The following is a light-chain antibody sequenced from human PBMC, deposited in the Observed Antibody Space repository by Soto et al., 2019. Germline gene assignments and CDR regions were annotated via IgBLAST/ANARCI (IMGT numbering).Light chain of an antibody. J-gene: IGKJ2*01. CDR3: MQALQTPYT. V-gene: IGKV2-28*01. Sequence: DIVMTQSPLSLPVTPGEPASISCKSSQSLLHSNGYSYLDWYLQKPGQSPQVLIYLGSNRASGVPDRFSGSGSGTDFTLKISRVEADDVGIYYCMQALQTPYTFGQGTKLEIK. CDR1: QSLLHSNGYSY. CDR2: LGS.